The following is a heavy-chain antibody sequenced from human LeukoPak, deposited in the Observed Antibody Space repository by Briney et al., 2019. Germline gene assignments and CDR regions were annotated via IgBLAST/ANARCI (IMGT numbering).Heavy chain of an antibody. Sequence: SVKVSCKASGGTFSSYAISWVRLAPGHRLEWMGRIIPIFGTANYAQKFQGRVTITTDESTSTAHMELSSLRSEDTAVYYCASPTTFRGSGLDYWGQGTLVTVSS. V-gene: IGHV1-69*05. D-gene: IGHD3-3*01. CDR1: GGTFSSYA. CDR3: ASPTTFRGSGLDY. J-gene: IGHJ4*02. CDR2: IIPIFGTA.